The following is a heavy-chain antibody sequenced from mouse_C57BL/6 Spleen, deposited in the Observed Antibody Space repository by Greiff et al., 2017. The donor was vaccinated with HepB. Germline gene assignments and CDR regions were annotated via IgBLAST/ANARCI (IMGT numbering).Heavy chain of an antibody. V-gene: IGHV5-17*01. Sequence: EVMLVESGGGLVKPGGSLKLSCAASGFTFSDYGMHWVRQAPEKGLEWVAYISSGSSTIYYADTVKGRFTISRDNAKNNLFLQMTSRRSEDTAMYYCARGLLPSYWYFDVWGTGTTVTVSS. CDR1: GFTFSDYG. D-gene: IGHD2-3*01. J-gene: IGHJ1*03. CDR2: ISSGSSTI. CDR3: ARGLLPSYWYFDV.